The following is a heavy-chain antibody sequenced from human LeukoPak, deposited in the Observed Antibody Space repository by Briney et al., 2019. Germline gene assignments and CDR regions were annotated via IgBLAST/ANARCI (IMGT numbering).Heavy chain of an antibody. CDR3: AKVGGYSGYDLYYYYMDV. V-gene: IGHV3-30*04. D-gene: IGHD5-12*01. CDR2: ISYDGSNK. CDR1: GFTFSSYA. J-gene: IGHJ6*03. Sequence: GGSLRLSCAASGFTFSSYAMHWVRQAPGKGLEWVAVISYDGSNKYYADSVKGRFTISRDNSKNTLYLQMNSLRAEDTAVYYCAKVGGYSGYDLYYYYMDVWGKGTTVTISS.